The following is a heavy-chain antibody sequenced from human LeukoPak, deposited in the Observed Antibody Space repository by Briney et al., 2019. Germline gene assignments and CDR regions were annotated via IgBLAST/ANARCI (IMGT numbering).Heavy chain of an antibody. CDR3: ATVLTMVRGVERRAFDI. CDR2: FDPEDGET. CDR1: GYTLTELS. Sequence: ASVKLSCKVSGYTLTELSMHWGRQAPGKGLEWMGGFDPEDGETIYAQKFQGRVTMTEDTSTDTAYMALSSLRSEDTAVYYCATVLTMVRGVERRAFDIWGQRTMVTVSS. V-gene: IGHV1-24*01. J-gene: IGHJ3*02. D-gene: IGHD3-10*01.